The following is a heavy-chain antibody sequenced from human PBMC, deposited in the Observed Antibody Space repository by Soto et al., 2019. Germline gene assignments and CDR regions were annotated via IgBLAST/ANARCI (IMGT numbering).Heavy chain of an antibody. V-gene: IGHV3-33*01. CDR3: AREVCSSTSCYADY. CDR1: XXXFSXXX. Sequence: GGSLRLSXXASXXXFSXXXXXXXXQAPGKGLEWVAVIGYDGSTKYYADSVKGRFTISRDNSKNTLYLQMNSLRAEDTAVYYCAREVCSSTSCYADYWGQGTLVTVSS. D-gene: IGHD2-2*01. J-gene: IGHJ4*02. CDR2: IGYDGSTK.